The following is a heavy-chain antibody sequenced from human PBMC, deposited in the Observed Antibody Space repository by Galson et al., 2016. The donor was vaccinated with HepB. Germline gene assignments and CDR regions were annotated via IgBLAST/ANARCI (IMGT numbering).Heavy chain of an antibody. CDR1: GYSFPSYW. Sequence: QSGAEVKKPGESLRISCKGSGYSFPSYWIAWVRQMPGKGLEWMGIIYPGDSDTRYSPSFQGQVTMSVDTSISTAYLQWSSLKASDSAMYYCARLYCSSLTCSLKFYYWGQGTLVTVSS. D-gene: IGHD2-15*01. V-gene: IGHV5-51*01. CDR2: IYPGDSDT. CDR3: ARLYCSSLTCSLKFYY. J-gene: IGHJ4*02.